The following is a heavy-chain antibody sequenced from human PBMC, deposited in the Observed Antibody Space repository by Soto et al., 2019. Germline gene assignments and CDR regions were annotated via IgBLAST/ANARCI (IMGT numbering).Heavy chain of an antibody. Sequence: EVQLVESGGGLVKPGGSLRLSCAASGFTFSSYSMNWVRQAPGKGLEWVSSISSSSSYIYYADSVKGRFTISRDNAKNSLYLQMNSLRAEDTAVYYCASMGRPRIAVASYGMDVWGQGTTVTVSS. CDR2: ISSSSSYI. V-gene: IGHV3-21*01. D-gene: IGHD6-19*01. CDR1: GFTFSSYS. CDR3: ASMGRPRIAVASYGMDV. J-gene: IGHJ6*02.